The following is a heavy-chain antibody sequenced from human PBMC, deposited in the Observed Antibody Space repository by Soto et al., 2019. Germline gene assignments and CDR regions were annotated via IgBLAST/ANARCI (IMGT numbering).Heavy chain of an antibody. CDR1: GYTFTSYY. Sequence: ASVKVSCKASGYTFTSYYMHWVRQAPGQGLEWMGIINPSGGSTYYNPSLKSRVTISVDTSKNQFSLKLSSVTAADTAVYYCARHVKRHPYYFDYWGQGTLVTVSS. J-gene: IGHJ4*02. V-gene: IGHV1-46*01. CDR2: INPSGGST. CDR3: ARHVKRHPYYFDY.